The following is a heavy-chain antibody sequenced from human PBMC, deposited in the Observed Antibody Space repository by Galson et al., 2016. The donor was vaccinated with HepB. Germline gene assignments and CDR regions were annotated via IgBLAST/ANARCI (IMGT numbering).Heavy chain of an antibody. D-gene: IGHD1-26*01. J-gene: IGHJ4*02. CDR3: ARDLHSGAYTFDY. CDR1: GFTFTRYN. CDR2: ISSGSSYI. V-gene: IGHV3-21*01. Sequence: SLRLSCATSGFTFTRYNMNWVRQAPGKGLEWVSSISSGSSYIYYADSVKGRFTISRDNVKKSLYLQMNSLRDEDTAVYYCARDLHSGAYTFDYWGQGTLVTVSS.